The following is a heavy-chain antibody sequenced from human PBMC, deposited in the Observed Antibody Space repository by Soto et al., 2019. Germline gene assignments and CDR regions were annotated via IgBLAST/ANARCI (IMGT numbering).Heavy chain of an antibody. V-gene: IGHV3-21*01. CDR2: ISSSNSYI. CDR3: ARGKAKYKLLYRPDFFDY. CDR1: GFTFSSYS. Sequence: GGSLRLSCAASGFTFSSYSMNWVRQAPGKGLEWVSSISSSNSYIYYADSVKGRFTISRDNAKNSLYLQMNSLRAEDTAVYYCARGKAKYKLLYRPDFFDYWGQGTLVTVSS. D-gene: IGHD2-2*02. J-gene: IGHJ4*02.